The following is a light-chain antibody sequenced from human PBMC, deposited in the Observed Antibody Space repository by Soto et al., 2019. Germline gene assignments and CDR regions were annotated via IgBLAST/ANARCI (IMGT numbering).Light chain of an antibody. V-gene: IGKV3-11*01. CDR1: PSVTTN. J-gene: IGKJ3*01. CDR3: QQRGTWPPLYT. Sequence: EIVLTQSPATLSLSPGERATLSCRASPSVTTNFAWYQQNPGQAPRLLIYDTSNRAPGIPARFSGSGSGTDFTLTISSLEPEDFAVYYCQQRGTWPPLYTFGPGTKVEIK. CDR2: DTS.